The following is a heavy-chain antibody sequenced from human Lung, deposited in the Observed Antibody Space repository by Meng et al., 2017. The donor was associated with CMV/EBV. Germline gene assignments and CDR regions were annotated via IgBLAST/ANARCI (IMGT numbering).Heavy chain of an antibody. CDR1: GGSVSSGSYY. V-gene: IGHV4-61*01. CDR3: ARDILERNAFDM. J-gene: IGHJ3*02. CDR2: ISYIGST. D-gene: IGHD1-1*01. Sequence: SXTLSLTCTVSGGSVSSGSYYWSWLRQPPGKGLEWIGYISYIGSTNYNPSLKSRVTISVDTSKNQFSLKLSSVTAADTAIFYCARDILERNAFDMWGQGTMVTVSS.